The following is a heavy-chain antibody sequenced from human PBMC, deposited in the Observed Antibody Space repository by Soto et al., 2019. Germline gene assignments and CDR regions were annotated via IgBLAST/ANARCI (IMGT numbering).Heavy chain of an antibody. CDR2: ISGSGGST. CDR3: AKDSTEGSSWESFDY. J-gene: IGHJ4*02. CDR1: GFTFSSYA. V-gene: IGHV3-23*01. Sequence: GGSLRLSCAASGFTFSSYAMSWVRQAPGKGLEWVSAISGSGGSTYYADSVKGRFTISRDNSKNTLYLQMNSLRAEDTAVYYCAKDSTEGSSWESFDYWGQGTLVTVSS. D-gene: IGHD6-13*01.